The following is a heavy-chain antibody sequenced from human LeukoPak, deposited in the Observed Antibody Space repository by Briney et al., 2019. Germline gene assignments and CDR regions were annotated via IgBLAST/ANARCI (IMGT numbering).Heavy chain of an antibody. Sequence: VASVKVSCKASGGTFSSYAISWVRQAPGQGLEWMGGIIPIFGTANYAQKFQGRVTITADESTSTAYMELSSLRSEDTAVYYCASGLVGATTFDYWGQGTLVTVSS. CDR2: IIPIFGTA. D-gene: IGHD1-26*01. CDR3: ASGLVGATTFDY. J-gene: IGHJ4*02. V-gene: IGHV1-69*13. CDR1: GGTFSSYA.